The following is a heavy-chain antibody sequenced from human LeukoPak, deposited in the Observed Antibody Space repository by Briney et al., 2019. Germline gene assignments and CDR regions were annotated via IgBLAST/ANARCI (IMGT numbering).Heavy chain of an antibody. D-gene: IGHD6-13*01. CDR2: INHSGST. J-gene: IGHJ4*02. V-gene: IGHV4-34*01. CDR3: ARDWSGYIDY. Sequence: PSETLSLTCAVYGGSFSGYYWSWIRQPPGKGLEWIGEINHSGSTNYNPSLKSRVTMSVDTSKNQFSLKLSSVTAADTAVYYCARDWSGYIDYWGQGTLVTVSS. CDR1: GGSFSGYY.